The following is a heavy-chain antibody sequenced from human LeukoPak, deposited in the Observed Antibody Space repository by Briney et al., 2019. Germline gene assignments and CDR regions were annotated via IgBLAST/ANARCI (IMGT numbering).Heavy chain of an antibody. CDR2: ISAYNGNT. Sequence: GASVKVSCKASGYTFTSYGISWVRQAPGQGLEWMGWISAYNGNTNYAQKLQGRVTMTTDTSTSTAYMELRSLRSDDTAVYYCAREGYDASGPQTPDFDYWGQGTLVTVSS. CDR1: GYTFTSYG. CDR3: AREGYDASGPQTPDFDY. J-gene: IGHJ4*02. V-gene: IGHV1-18*01. D-gene: IGHD4/OR15-4a*01.